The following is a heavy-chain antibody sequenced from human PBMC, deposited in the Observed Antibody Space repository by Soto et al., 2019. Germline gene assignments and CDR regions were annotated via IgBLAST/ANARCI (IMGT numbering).Heavy chain of an antibody. CDR2: INDRGDSR. D-gene: IGHD1-20*01. J-gene: IGHJ2*01. Sequence: EVQLLESGGGLVQPGGSLRLSCAASEFTFKKYAMNWVRQAPGKGLEWVSVINDRGDSRYYADSVKGRFTISRDNSKNTLYLQMNSLRVEDTALYYCAKDLGAVTAIFDLWGSGTLVTVSS. V-gene: IGHV3-23*01. CDR1: EFTFKKYA. CDR3: AKDLGAVTAIFDL.